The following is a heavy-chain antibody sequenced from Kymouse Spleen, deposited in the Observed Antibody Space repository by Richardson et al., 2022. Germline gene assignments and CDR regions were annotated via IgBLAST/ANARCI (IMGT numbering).Heavy chain of an antibody. V-gene: IGHV4-34*01. J-gene: IGHJ4*02. CDR1: GGSFSGYY. CDR2: INHSGST. CDR3: ARVPGEGFDY. D-gene: IGHD3-16*02. Sequence: QVQLQQWGAGLLKPSETLSLTCAVYGGSFSGYYWSWIRQPPGKGLEWIGEINHSGSTNYNPSLKSRVTISVDTSKNQFSLKLSSVTAADTAVYYCARVPGEGFDYWGQGTLVTVSS.